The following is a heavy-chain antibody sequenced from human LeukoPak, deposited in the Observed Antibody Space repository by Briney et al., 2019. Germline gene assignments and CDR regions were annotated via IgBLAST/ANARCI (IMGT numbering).Heavy chain of an antibody. V-gene: IGHV3-30*04. D-gene: IGHD3-3*01. J-gene: IGHJ4*02. CDR2: ISYDGSNK. Sequence: GRSLRLSCAASGFTFSSYAMHWVRQAPGKGLEWVAVISYDGSNKYYADSVKGRFTISRDNAKKSLYLQMNSLRAEDTAVYYCASGFLDDFWSGHFWGQGTLVTVSS. CDR3: ASGFLDDFWSGHF. CDR1: GFTFSSYA.